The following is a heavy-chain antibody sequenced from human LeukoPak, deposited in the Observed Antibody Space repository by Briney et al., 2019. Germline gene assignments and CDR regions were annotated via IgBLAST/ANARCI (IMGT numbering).Heavy chain of an antibody. CDR2: ISGSGGST. J-gene: IGHJ4*02. V-gene: IGHV3-23*01. CDR1: GFTFSSYA. Sequence: GGSLRLSCAASGFTFSSYAMSWVRQAPGKGLEWVSAISGSGGSTYYADSVKGRFTISRDDSKNTLYLQMNSLRAEDTAVYYCAKPPGSSWYGYFDYWGQGTLVTVSS. CDR3: AKPPGSSWYGYFDY. D-gene: IGHD6-13*01.